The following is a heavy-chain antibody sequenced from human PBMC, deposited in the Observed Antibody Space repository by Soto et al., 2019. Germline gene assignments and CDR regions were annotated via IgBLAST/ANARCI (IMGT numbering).Heavy chain of an antibody. V-gene: IGHV3-73*02. CDR2: IRSKANSYTT. J-gene: IGHJ3*02. Sequence: EVQLVESGGGLVQPGGSLKLSCAASGFTFSGSAMHWVRQASGKGLEWVGRIRSKANSYTTAHAASVKGRLTISRDDSKNTAYLQMNSLKTEDTAVYYCTRHESGDSSGYYYADDAFDIWGQGTMVTVSS. CDR1: GFTFSGSA. D-gene: IGHD3-22*01. CDR3: TRHESGDSSGYYYADDAFDI.